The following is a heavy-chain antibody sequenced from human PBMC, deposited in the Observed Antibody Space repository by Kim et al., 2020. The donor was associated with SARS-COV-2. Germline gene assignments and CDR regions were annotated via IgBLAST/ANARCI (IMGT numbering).Heavy chain of an antibody. CDR3: ARLKGYCSSTSCYEYFQH. CDR1: GGSISSSSYY. D-gene: IGHD2-2*01. V-gene: IGHV4-39*01. CDR2: IYYSGST. Sequence: SETLSLTCTVSGGSISSSSYYWGWIRQPPGKGLEWIGSIYYSGSTYYNPSLKSRVTISVDTSKNQFSLKLSSVTAADTAVYYCARLKGYCSSTSCYEYFQHWRQGTLVTVSS. J-gene: IGHJ1*01.